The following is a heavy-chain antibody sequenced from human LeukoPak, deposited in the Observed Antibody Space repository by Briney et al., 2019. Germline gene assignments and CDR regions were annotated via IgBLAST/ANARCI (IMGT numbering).Heavy chain of an antibody. D-gene: IGHD3-10*01. CDR2: INSDGSST. V-gene: IGHV3-74*01. CDR3: ARHKAAYYYGSGEFDY. CDR1: GFTFSSYW. Sequence: GGSLRLSCAASGFTFSSYWMHWVRQAPGKGLVWVSRINSDGSSTSYADSVKGRFTISRDNAKNTLYLQMNSLRAEDTAVYYCARHKAAYYYGSGEFDYWGQGTLVTVSS. J-gene: IGHJ4*02.